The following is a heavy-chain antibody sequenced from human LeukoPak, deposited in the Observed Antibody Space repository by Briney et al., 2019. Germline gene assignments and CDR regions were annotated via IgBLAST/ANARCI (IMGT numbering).Heavy chain of an antibody. Sequence: QPGGSLRLSCAASGFTFSSYSMNWVRQAPGKGLEWVSYISTSSSAIYYADSVKGRFAISRDNSKNTLYLQMNSLRAEDTAVYYCARARNNYDSSSYSALDYWGQGTLVTVSS. V-gene: IGHV3-48*01. CDR3: ARARNNYDSSSYSALDY. CDR1: GFTFSSYS. J-gene: IGHJ4*02. CDR2: ISTSSSAI. D-gene: IGHD3-22*01.